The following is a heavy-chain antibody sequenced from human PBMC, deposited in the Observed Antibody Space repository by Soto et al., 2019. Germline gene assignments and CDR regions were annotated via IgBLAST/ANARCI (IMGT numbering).Heavy chain of an antibody. CDR1: GYTFTGYY. D-gene: IGHD3-10*01. CDR2: INPNSGST. V-gene: IGHV1-2*02. CDR3: ARGSAQLWFGELFYGMGV. J-gene: IGHJ6*02. Sequence: ASVKVSCKASGYTFTGYYMHWVRQAPGQGLEWMGWINPNSGSTYYADSVKGRFTISRHNSKNTLYLQMNSLRAEDTAVYYCARGSAQLWFGELFYGMGVWGQGTTVTVSS.